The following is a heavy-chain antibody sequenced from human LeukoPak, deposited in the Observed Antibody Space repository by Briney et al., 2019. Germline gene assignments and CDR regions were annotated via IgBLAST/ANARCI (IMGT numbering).Heavy chain of an antibody. J-gene: IGHJ4*02. CDR3: ARLDSKYSSSWYFDY. V-gene: IGHV4-34*01. CDR1: GGSFSGYY. D-gene: IGHD6-13*01. CDR2: INHSGST. Sequence: PSETLSLTCAVYGGSFSGYYWSWIRQPPGKGLEWIGEINHSGSTNYNPSLKSRVTISVDTSKNQFSLKLSSVTAADTAVYYCARLDSKYSSSWYFDYWGQGTLVTVSS.